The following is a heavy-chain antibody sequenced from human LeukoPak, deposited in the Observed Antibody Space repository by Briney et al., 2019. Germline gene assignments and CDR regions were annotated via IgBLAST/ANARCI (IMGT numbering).Heavy chain of an antibody. J-gene: IGHJ4*02. CDR3: AGFSSSWYYFDY. CDR1: GYSISSGYY. Sequence: PSETLSLTCTVSGYSISSGYYWAWIRQPPGKGLEWIGSIYHSGSTNYNPSLKSRVTMSVDTSKNQFSLRLTSVTAADSAVYYCAGFSSSWYYFDYWGQGTLVTVSS. D-gene: IGHD6-13*01. V-gene: IGHV4-38-2*02. CDR2: IYHSGST.